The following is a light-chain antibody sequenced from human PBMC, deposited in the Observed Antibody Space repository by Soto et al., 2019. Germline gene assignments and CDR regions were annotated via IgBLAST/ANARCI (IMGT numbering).Light chain of an antibody. CDR1: RSDVGGYNY. CDR3: ISYAGSNNYV. V-gene: IGLV2-8*01. J-gene: IGLJ1*01. CDR2: EVS. Sequence: QSALTQPPSASGSLGQSVTISCTGTRSDVGGYNYVSWYQQHPGKAPKLMIYEVSKRPSGVPDRFSGSKSGNTASLTVSVLQAEVEADYYCISYAGSNNYVFGTGTKLTVL.